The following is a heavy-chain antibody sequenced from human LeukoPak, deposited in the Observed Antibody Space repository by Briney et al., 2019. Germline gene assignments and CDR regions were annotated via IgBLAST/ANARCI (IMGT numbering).Heavy chain of an antibody. CDR2: IRYDGSNK. V-gene: IGHV3-30*02. CDR1: GFTFDDYA. CDR3: AKAAPSDS. D-gene: IGHD3-3*01. Sequence: GGSLRLSCAASGFTFDDYAMHWVRQAPGKGLEWVAFIRYDGSNKYYADSVKGRFTISRDNSKNTLYLQMNSLRAEDTAVYYCAKAAPSDSWGQGTLVTVSS. J-gene: IGHJ4*02.